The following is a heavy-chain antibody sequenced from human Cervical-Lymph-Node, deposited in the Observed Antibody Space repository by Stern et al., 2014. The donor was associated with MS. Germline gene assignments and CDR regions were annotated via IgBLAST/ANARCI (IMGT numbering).Heavy chain of an antibody. CDR1: GYSFTGYD. CDR3: ATVGTSDY. Sequence: MQLVESGAEVKKPGASVKVSCKASGYSFTGYDMHWVRQAPGQGLEWMGRINPNSGGTNYEQKFEGRVIMTRDTSINTAYMELSRLRSDDTAVYYCATVGTSDYWGQGTLVTVSS. CDR2: INPNSGGT. J-gene: IGHJ4*02. V-gene: IGHV1-2*06.